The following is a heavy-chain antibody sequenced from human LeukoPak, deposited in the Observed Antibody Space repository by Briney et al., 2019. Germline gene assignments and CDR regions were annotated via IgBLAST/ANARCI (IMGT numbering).Heavy chain of an antibody. Sequence: ASVKVSCKASRYTFTSYDINWVRQATGQGLEWMGWMNPNSGNTGYAQKFQGRDTMTRNTSISTAHIDLSTLRSEDTTVYYVARVDFWGGYFYYYYYYMDVWGKGTTVSVSS. CDR3: ARVDFWGGYFYYYYYYMDV. J-gene: IGHJ6*03. CDR2: MNPNSGNT. CDR1: RYTFTSYD. D-gene: IGHD3-3*01. V-gene: IGHV1-8*01.